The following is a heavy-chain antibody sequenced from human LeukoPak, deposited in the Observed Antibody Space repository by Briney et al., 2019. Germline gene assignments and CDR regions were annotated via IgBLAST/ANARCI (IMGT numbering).Heavy chain of an antibody. V-gene: IGHV1-46*01. CDR2: LNPSGGST. D-gene: IGHD2-2*01. CDR3: ARGRAYCSSTSCPRDY. CDR1: GYTFTSYY. Sequence: ASVKVSCKASGYTFTSYYMHWVRQAPGQGLEWMGILNPSGGSTSYAQKFQGRVTMTRDTSTSTVYMELSSLRSEDTAVYYCARGRAYCSSTSCPRDYWGQGTLVTVSS. J-gene: IGHJ4*02.